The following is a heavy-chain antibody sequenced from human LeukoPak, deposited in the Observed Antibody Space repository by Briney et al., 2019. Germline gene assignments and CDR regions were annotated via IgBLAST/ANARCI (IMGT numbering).Heavy chain of an antibody. CDR3: ARDAPLTLRYFDY. J-gene: IGHJ4*02. CDR2: ISFDGSNK. CDR1: GFTFSSYA. Sequence: GGSLRLSCGASGFTFSSYAMHWVRQAPGKGLEWVAVISFDGSNKYYADSVKGRFTISRDNSKNTLYLQMNSLRAEDTASYYCARDAPLTLRYFDYWGQGTLVTVSS. V-gene: IGHV3-30-3*01. D-gene: IGHD1-14*01.